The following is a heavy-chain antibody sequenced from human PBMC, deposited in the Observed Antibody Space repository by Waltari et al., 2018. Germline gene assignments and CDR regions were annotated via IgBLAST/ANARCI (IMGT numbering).Heavy chain of an antibody. V-gene: IGHV3-9*01. J-gene: IGHJ4*02. CDR3: VRDAFGNTIGGVFDY. CDR2: ISWNSNNI. Sequence: EVQLVESGGGVVQPGKSLRLSCVGSGFMFEYSAMSWVRQFPGEGLQWLAGISWNSNNIVYADSVKGRFTISRDNAENSLYLLINNVRPEDSALYYCVRDAFGNTIGGVFDYWGQGTLLTVSS. CDR1: GFMFEYSA. D-gene: IGHD3-3*01.